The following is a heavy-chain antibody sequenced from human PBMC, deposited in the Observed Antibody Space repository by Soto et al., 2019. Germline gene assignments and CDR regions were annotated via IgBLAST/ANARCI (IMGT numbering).Heavy chain of an antibody. CDR3: AKSYPRDFGSALGDWYFDL. J-gene: IGHJ2*01. V-gene: IGHV3-23*01. CDR2: IGGSGVNT. D-gene: IGHD7-27*01. CDR1: GFTFGTYA. Sequence: EVQLLESGGGLGQPGGSLRLSCAASGFTFGTYAMSWVRQAPGKGLEWVSAIGGSGVNTYYADSVKGRFTISRDNSKNTLSLQLNSLRAEDTAVYYCAKSYPRDFGSALGDWYFDLWGRGTLVTVSS.